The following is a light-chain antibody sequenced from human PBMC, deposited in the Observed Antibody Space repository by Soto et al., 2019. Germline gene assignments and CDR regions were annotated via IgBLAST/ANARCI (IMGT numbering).Light chain of an antibody. Sequence: QSVLTQPPSASGTPGQRVTISCSGSSANIGSNTVNWYQQLPGTAPKLRIDSNNHRPSGVPDRFSGSKSGTSASLAISGLQSEDEADYYCAAWADSLNGVVFGGGTKVTVL. CDR2: SNN. J-gene: IGLJ2*01. CDR1: SANIGSNT. V-gene: IGLV1-44*01. CDR3: AAWADSLNGVV.